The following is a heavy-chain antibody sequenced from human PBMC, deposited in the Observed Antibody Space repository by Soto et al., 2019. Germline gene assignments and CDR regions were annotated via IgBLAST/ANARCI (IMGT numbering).Heavy chain of an antibody. Sequence: SETLSLTCTVSGDSINSADYYWSWLRQPPGKGLEWIGYIYYSRSDYYNPSLGRRATITIDTSRNQFSLNLMSVTADDTAVYYCARVVQFYDRSGYSFYYFDYWGQGDLVTVSS. CDR3: ARVVQFYDRSGYSFYYFDY. J-gene: IGHJ4*02. CDR1: GDSINSADYY. V-gene: IGHV4-30-4*01. D-gene: IGHD3-22*01. CDR2: IYYSRSD.